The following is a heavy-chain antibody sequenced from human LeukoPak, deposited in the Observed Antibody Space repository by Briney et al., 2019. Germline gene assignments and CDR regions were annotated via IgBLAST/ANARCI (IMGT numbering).Heavy chain of an antibody. V-gene: IGHV4-31*03. CDR3: AREGRPITIFGVDPMDV. D-gene: IGHD3-3*01. CDR2: IYYSGST. CDR1: GGSISSGGYY. Sequence: SQTLSLTCTVSGGSISSGGYYWSWIRQHPGKGLEWIGYIYYSGSTYYNPSLKSRVTISVDTSKNQFSLKLSSVTAADTAVYYCAREGRPITIFGVDPMDVWGQGTTVTVSS. J-gene: IGHJ6*02.